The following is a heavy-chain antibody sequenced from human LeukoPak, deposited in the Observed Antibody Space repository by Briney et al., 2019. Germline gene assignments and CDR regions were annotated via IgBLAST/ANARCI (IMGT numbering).Heavy chain of an antibody. CDR3: ARDLNYYDSSGYYYGADY. J-gene: IGHJ4*02. CDR1: GFTFSSYS. D-gene: IGHD3-22*01. Sequence: PGGSLRLSCAASGFTFSSYSMNWVRQAPGKGLEWVSSISSSSSYIYYADSVKGRFTISRDNAKNSLYLRMNSLRAEDTAVYYCARDLNYYDSSGYYYGADYWGQGTLVTVSS. CDR2: ISSSSSYI. V-gene: IGHV3-21*01.